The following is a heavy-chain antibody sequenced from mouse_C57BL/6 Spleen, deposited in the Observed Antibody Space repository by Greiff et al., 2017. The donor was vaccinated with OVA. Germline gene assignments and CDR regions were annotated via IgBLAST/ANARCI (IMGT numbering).Heavy chain of an antibody. D-gene: IGHD1-1*01. V-gene: IGHV5-4*01. Sequence: EVQGVESGGGLVKPGGSLKLSCAASGFTFSSYAMSWVRQTPEKRLEWVATISDGGSYTYYPDNVKGRFTISRDNAKNNLYLQMSHLKSEDTAMYYCARGEGPYYGSSYEYFDVWGTGTTVTVSS. J-gene: IGHJ1*03. CDR1: GFTFSSYA. CDR3: ARGEGPYYGSSYEYFDV. CDR2: ISDGGSYT.